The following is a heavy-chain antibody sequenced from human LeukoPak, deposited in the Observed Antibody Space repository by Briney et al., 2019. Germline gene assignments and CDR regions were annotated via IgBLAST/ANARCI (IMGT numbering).Heavy chain of an antibody. Sequence: PGGSLRLSCAASGFTVSSNYMSWVRQAPGKGLEWVSVIYSGGSTYYADSVKGRFTISRDNSKNTLYLQMNSLRAEDTAVYYCARDPPMVTPTHNWFDPWGQGTLVTVSS. V-gene: IGHV3-66*01. CDR1: GFTVSSNY. CDR2: IYSGGST. CDR3: ARDPPMVTPTHNWFDP. D-gene: IGHD5-18*01. J-gene: IGHJ5*02.